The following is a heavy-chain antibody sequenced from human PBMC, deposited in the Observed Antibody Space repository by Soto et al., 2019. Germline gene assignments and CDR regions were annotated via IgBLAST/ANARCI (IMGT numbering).Heavy chain of an antibody. V-gene: IGHV3-30*18. CDR2: ISYDGSNK. J-gene: IGHJ4*02. D-gene: IGHD1-26*01. Sequence: ESGGGVVQPGRSLRLSCAASGFTFSSYGMHWVRQAPGKGLEWVAVISYDGSNKYYADSVKGRFTISRDNSKNTLYLQMNSLRAEDTAVYYCAKEPDSGHRDYFDYWGQGTLVTVSS. CDR3: AKEPDSGHRDYFDY. CDR1: GFTFSSYG.